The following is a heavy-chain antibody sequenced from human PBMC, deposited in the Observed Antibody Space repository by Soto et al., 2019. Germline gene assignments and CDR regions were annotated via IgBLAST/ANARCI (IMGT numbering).Heavy chain of an antibody. V-gene: IGHV1-46*03. D-gene: IGHD3-10*01. Sequence: ASVKVSCKASGYTFTSYYMHWVRQAPGQGLEWMGIINPSGGSTSYAQKFQGRVNMTRDTSTSTVYMELSSLRSEDTAVYYCARVGSGSYFPNYYYYGMDVWGQGTTVTVSS. CDR3: ARVGSGSYFPNYYYYGMDV. J-gene: IGHJ6*02. CDR1: GYTFTSYY. CDR2: INPSGGST.